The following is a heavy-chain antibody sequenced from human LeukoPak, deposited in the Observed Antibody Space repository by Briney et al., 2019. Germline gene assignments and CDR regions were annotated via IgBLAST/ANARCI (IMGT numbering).Heavy chain of an antibody. D-gene: IGHD4-23*01. CDR3: ARLDYGGDEYHFDH. V-gene: IGHV4-39*01. Sequence: SETLSLTCAVSGGSISSGRYSWGWIRQPPGKGLEWIGSIDYSGSTHYKPSLKSRVTISVETSKNQFSLKVTSVTAADTAVYYCARLDYGGDEYHFDHWGQGTLVTVSS. J-gene: IGHJ4*02. CDR1: GGSISSGRYS. CDR2: IDYSGST.